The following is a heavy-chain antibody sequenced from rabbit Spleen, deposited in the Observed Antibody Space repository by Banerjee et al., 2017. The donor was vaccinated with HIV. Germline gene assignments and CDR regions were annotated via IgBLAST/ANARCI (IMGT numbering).Heavy chain of an antibody. CDR2: IYTGSSGST. V-gene: IGHV1S45*01. J-gene: IGHJ4*01. CDR3: ARDPYGDYGAIDL. D-gene: IGHD2-1*01. Sequence: QEQLEESGGDLVKPEGSLTLTCTASGFTISSSYWICWVRQAPGKGLEWIGCIYTGSSGSTYYANWVNGRFTISKASSTTVTLQATSLTAADTAAYFCARDPYGDYGAIDLWGPGTLVTVS. CDR1: GFTISSSYW.